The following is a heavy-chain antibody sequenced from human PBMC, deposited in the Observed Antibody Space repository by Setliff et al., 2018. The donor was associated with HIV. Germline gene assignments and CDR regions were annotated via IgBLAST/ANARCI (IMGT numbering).Heavy chain of an antibody. Sequence: GGSLRLSCAASGFTFDDYGMSWVRQAPGKGLEWVSGINWNGGRIGYAASVKGRFTISRDDSKNTAYLQMNSLKTEDTAVYYCTRHADYYDSSGYYYGFDYWGQGTLVTVSS. CDR2: INWNGGRI. J-gene: IGHJ4*02. CDR3: TRHADYYDSSGYYYGFDY. CDR1: GFTFDDYG. V-gene: IGHV3-20*04. D-gene: IGHD3-22*01.